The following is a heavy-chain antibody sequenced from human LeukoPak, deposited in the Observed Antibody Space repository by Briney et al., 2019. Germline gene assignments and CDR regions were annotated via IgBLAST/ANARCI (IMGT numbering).Heavy chain of an antibody. Sequence: SETLSLTCTVTGGSISRGGDYWSWIRQHPGKGLEWIGYIYDSGSTYYNPSLKSRVTISADTSKNQFSLKLSSVTAADTAVFYCARVPIIRGVIEDWGQGTLVSVSS. CDR2: IYDSGST. CDR3: ARVPIIRGVIED. J-gene: IGHJ4*02. V-gene: IGHV4-31*03. D-gene: IGHD3-10*01. CDR1: GGSISRGGDY.